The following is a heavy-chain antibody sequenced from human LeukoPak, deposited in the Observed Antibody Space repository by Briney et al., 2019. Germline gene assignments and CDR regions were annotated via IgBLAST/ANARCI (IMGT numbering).Heavy chain of an antibody. Sequence: ASVKVSFKASGYTFTNYDLNWVRQAPGQGLERMGWMNPNSGDRGNAQKFQGRVTMTSDTSISTAYMELSSLRSDDTAVYYCARGHKDCSRISCFTIYYYHGMDIWGQGTMVTVFS. CDR3: ARGHKDCSRISCFTIYYYHGMDI. CDR1: GYTFTNYD. V-gene: IGHV1-8*01. D-gene: IGHD2-2*02. CDR2: MNPNSGDR. J-gene: IGHJ6*02.